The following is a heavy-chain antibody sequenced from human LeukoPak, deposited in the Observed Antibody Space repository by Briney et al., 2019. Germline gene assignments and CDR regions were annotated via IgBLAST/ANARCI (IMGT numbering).Heavy chain of an antibody. J-gene: IGHJ3*02. D-gene: IGHD3-10*01. Sequence: PGGSLRLSCAASGFTFSSYWMSWVRQAPGKGLEWVANIKEDGSEKYYVDSVKGRFTISRDNAKNSLYLQMNSLRAEDTAVYYCARDLWFGELSEGDAFDIWGQGTMVTVSS. V-gene: IGHV3-7*03. CDR3: ARDLWFGELSEGDAFDI. CDR1: GFTFSSYW. CDR2: IKEDGSEK.